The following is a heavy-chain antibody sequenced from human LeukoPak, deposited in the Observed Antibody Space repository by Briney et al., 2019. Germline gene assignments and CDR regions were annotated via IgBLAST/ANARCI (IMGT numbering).Heavy chain of an antibody. J-gene: IGHJ5*02. V-gene: IGHV4-59*08. D-gene: IGHD1-26*01. CDR2: IYYGGST. CDR3: ARHTRGLNWFDP. CDR1: GGSISSYY. Sequence: SETLSLTCTVSGGSISSYYWSWIRQPPGKGLEWIGYIYYGGSTNYNPSLKSRVTISVDTSKNQFSLKLSSVTAADTAVYYCARHTRGLNWFDPWGQGTLVTVSS.